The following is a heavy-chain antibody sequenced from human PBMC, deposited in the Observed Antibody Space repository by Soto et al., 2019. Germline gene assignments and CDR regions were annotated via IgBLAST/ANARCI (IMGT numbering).Heavy chain of an antibody. CDR1: GYTFTSYG. CDR3: ARDPNRAAAENQGFDY. V-gene: IGHV1-18*01. CDR2: ISAYNGNT. J-gene: IGHJ4*02. D-gene: IGHD6-13*01. Sequence: QVQLVQSGAEVKKPGASVKVSCKASGYTFTSYGISWLRQSPGQGLEWMGWISAYNGNTNYAQKLQGRVTMNTDTYTSTAYKELRSLRSDETTVYYCARDPNRAAAENQGFDYWGQGTLVTVSS.